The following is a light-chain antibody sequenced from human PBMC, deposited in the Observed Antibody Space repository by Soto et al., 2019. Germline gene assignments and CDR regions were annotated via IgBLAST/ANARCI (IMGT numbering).Light chain of an antibody. CDR1: QSVSNNY. J-gene: IGKJ1*01. CDR2: GAS. CDR3: QQYINWPRT. Sequence: IVLTQSPGTPSLSPGERATLSCRASQSVSNNYLAWYQQTPGQAPRLIIYGASNRATGIPDRFSGSGSGTECTLTISSLQSEDVTMYYCQQYINWPRTFGQGTKVDIK. V-gene: IGKV3-20*01.